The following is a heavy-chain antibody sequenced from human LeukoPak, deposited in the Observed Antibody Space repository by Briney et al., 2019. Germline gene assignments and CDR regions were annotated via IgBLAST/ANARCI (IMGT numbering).Heavy chain of an antibody. CDR1: GVSMRSSNYY. CDR3: ARRRSGYYKTHFDY. CDR2: IYYIGRS. J-gene: IGHJ4*02. D-gene: IGHD3-22*01. V-gene: IGHV4-39*07. Sequence: SETLSLTCSVSGVSMRSSNYYWGWIRQPPGKGLEWIGSIYYIGRSHYNPSLESRVTISVDTSKNQFSLKLSSVTAADTAVYYCARRRSGYYKTHFDYWGQGTLVTVSS.